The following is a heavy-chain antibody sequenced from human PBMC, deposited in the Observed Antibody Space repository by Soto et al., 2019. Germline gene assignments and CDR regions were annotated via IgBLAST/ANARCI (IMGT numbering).Heavy chain of an antibody. CDR1: GFTFSSYA. CDR3: AAVAEFYYYYYMDV. Sequence: EVQLLESGGGLVQPGGSLRLSCAASGFTFSSYAMSWVRQAPGKGLEWVSAISGSGGSTYYADSVKGRFTISRDNSTNTLYLQMNSLRAEDTAVYYCAAVAEFYYYYYMDVWGKGTTVTVSS. D-gene: IGHD6-19*01. J-gene: IGHJ6*03. V-gene: IGHV3-23*01. CDR2: ISGSGGST.